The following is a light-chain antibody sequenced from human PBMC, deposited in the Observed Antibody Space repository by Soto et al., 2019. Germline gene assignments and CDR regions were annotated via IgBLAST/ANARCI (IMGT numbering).Light chain of an antibody. V-gene: IGKV3-15*01. CDR3: QQYNNWPPIT. CDR1: QNVNSN. CDR2: GAS. J-gene: IGKJ5*01. Sequence: EIVMTQSPATLSVSPGERATLSCRASQNVNSNLARYQQKTGKAPKLLIYGASTKATGIQARYSGSGSGTEFTLTIISLQSEDFTVYYCQQYNNWPPITFGQGTRLEIK.